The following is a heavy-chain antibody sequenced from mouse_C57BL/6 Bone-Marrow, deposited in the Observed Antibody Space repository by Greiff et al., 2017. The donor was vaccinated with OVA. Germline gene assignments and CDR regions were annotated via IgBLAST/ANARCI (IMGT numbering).Heavy chain of an antibody. CDR1: GYTFTDYE. CDR2: IDPENGGT. D-gene: IGHD2-5*01. J-gene: IGHJ4*01. V-gene: IGHV1-15*01. CDR3: TRCYSNYYAMDY. Sequence: QVHVKQSGAELVRPGASVTLSCKASGYTFTDYEMHWVKQTPVHGLEWIGAIDPENGGTAYNQKFKGKAILTADKSSSTAYMELRSLTSEDSAVYYCTRCYSNYYAMDYWDQGTSVTVSS.